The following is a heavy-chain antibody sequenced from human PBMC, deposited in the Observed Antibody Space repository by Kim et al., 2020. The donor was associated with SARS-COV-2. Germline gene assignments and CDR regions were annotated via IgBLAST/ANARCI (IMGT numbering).Heavy chain of an antibody. CDR1: GVTFSDYY. CDR2: SRNKAFSYTT. CDR3: ARMYDYDSKAAFDI. Sequence: GGSLRLSCTASGVTFSDYYIDWVRQVPGKGLEWIGRSRNKAFSYTTEYAAPVKGRFTISRDDSKKSLFLQINSLKTEDTAVYYCARMYDYDSKAAFDIWGQGTMVTVSS. D-gene: IGHD3-22*01. J-gene: IGHJ3*02. V-gene: IGHV3-72*01.